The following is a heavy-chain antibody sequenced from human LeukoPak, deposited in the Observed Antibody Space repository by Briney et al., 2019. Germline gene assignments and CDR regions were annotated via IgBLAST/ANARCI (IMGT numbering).Heavy chain of an antibody. D-gene: IGHD3-3*01. CDR3: AKLTLHDFWSGYPHFDY. CDR2: ISGSGGST. CDR1: GFTFSSYA. Sequence: GGSLRLSCAASGFTFSSYAMSWVPQATGKGLEWVSAISGSGGSTYYADSVKGRFTISRDNSRNSLYLQMNSLRAEDTAVYYCAKLTLHDFWSGYPHFDYWGQGTLVTVSS. V-gene: IGHV3-23*01. J-gene: IGHJ4*02.